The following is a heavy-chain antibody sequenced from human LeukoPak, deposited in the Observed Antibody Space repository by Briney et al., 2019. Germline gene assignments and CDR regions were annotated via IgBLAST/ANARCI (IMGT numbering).Heavy chain of an antibody. CDR1: GGSNTFGSYY. D-gene: IGHD3-16*02. J-gene: IGHJ4*02. Sequence: KPSQTLSLTCTVSGGSNTFGSYYWTWIRQPAGKGLEWIGRIYTSGRTFYNPSLKSRVTISMDTSMNQFSLRLNSVTAADTAVYYCARARVIPASFDDWGQGTLVTVSS. CDR3: ARARVIPASFDD. CDR2: IYTSGRT. V-gene: IGHV4-61*02.